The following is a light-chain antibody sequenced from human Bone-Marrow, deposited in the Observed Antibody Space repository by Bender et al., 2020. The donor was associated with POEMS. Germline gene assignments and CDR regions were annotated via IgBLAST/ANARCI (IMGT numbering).Light chain of an antibody. V-gene: IGLV2-11*01. Sequence: SALTQPVSVSGSPGQSITISCTGTSSDVGGYNFVSWYQQHPDKAPKLMNYDVTERPLGVPDRFSGSKSGNTASLTISGLQAEDEAEYYCCSYAGSYTFVFGHATKVTVL. J-gene: IGLJ1*01. CDR2: DVT. CDR3: CSYAGSYTFV. CDR1: SSDVGGYNF.